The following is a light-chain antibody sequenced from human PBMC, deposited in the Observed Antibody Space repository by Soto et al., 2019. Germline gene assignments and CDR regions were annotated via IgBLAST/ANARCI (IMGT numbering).Light chain of an antibody. V-gene: IGLV1-40*01. CDR3: QSYDSSLSVV. Sequence: QSVLTQPPSVSGAPGQRVTISCTGSSSNIGAGYDVHWYQQLPGTAPKLLIYGNSNRPSGVPDRFSGSKSGTSASLAITGLQAEDGDDYYCQSYDSSLSVVFGGGTKLTVL. CDR2: GNS. CDR1: SSNIGAGYD. J-gene: IGLJ2*01.